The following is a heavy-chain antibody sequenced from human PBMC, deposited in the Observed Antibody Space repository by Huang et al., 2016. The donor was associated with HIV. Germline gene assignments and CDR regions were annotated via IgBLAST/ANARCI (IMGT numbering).Heavy chain of an antibody. CDR1: GYPFTTYY. V-gene: IGHV1-46*01. Sequence: QVQLVQSGAEMKKPGAPVTVSCKASGYPFTTYYMHWVRQAPGQGLEWMGIINPSSGNTNDAQKFQDRVNVTRDTSTSTVYMHLSTLRSEDTAVYYCARDWYRTHYYGMDVWGQGTTVTVSS. CDR3: ARDWYRTHYYGMDV. J-gene: IGHJ6*02. CDR2: INPSSGNT. D-gene: IGHD1-1*01.